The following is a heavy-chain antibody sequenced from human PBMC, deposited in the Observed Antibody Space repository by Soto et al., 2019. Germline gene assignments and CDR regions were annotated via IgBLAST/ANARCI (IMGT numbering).Heavy chain of an antibody. V-gene: IGHV4-59*01. CDR2: IYYSGNT. CDR1: GGSITSYY. Sequence: SETLSLTCSVSGGSITSYYWSWIRQSPGKGLEWVGYIYYSGNTNYNPSLKSRVTMSVETSKKQSSLKLSSATDADTAVYYCARGPGFRSSNSCYPYFDPWGQGILVTVSS. CDR3: ARGPGFRSSNSCYPYFDP. J-gene: IGHJ5*02. D-gene: IGHD2-2*03.